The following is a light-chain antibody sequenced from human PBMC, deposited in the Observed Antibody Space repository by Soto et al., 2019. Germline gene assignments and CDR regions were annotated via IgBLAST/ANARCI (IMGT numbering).Light chain of an antibody. J-gene: IGKJ1*01. V-gene: IGKV3-20*01. CDR2: GAS. CDR1: QSVSSN. CDR3: QQYGSSPRWT. Sequence: EIVMAQSPATLSVSPGERAPLPSGASQSVSSNLAWYQQKPGRAPRLLVYGASTRATGIPDRFSGSGSGTDFTLTISRLEPEDFAVYYCQQYGSSPRWTFGQGTKVGIK.